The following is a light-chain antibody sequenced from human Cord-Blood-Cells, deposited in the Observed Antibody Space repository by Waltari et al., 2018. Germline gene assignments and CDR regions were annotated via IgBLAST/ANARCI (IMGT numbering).Light chain of an antibody. J-gene: IGKJ2*01. Sequence: IQMTHSPSSLSASVGDIATITCQASQDISNYLNWYQQKPGKAPKLLIYDASNLETGVPSRFSGSGSGTDFTFTISSLQPEDIATYYCQQYDNLPYTFGQGTKLEIK. CDR3: QQYDNLPYT. CDR2: DAS. V-gene: IGKV1-33*01. CDR1: QDISNY.